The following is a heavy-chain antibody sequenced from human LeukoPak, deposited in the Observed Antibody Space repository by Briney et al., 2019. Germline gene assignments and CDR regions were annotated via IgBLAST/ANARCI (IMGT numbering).Heavy chain of an antibody. J-gene: IGHJ6*02. CDR1: AGNFSSYA. V-gene: IGHV1-69*04. Sequence: SVKVSCKASAGNFSSYAISWVRQAPGQGREWMGRIIPILGIANYAQKFQGRVTITADKSTSTAYMELSSLRSEDTAVYYCASGDFYCSGGSCYSDHYGMDVWGQGTTVTVSS. D-gene: IGHD2-15*01. CDR2: IIPILGIA. CDR3: ASGDFYCSGGSCYSDHYGMDV.